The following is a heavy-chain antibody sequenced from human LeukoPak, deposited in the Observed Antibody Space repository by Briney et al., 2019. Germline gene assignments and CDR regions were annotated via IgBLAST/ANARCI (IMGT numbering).Heavy chain of an antibody. J-gene: IGHJ4*02. CDR3: ARDSPYYYGSGSYYTYPDY. D-gene: IGHD3-10*01. V-gene: IGHV3-30-3*01. CDR1: GFTFSSYA. Sequence: GGSLRLSCAASGFTFSSYAMHWVRQAPGKGLEWVAVISYDGNNKHYVDSVKGRFTISRDNSKNTVYLLMNSLRAEDTAVYYCARDSPYYYGSGSYYTYPDYWGQGTLVTVSS. CDR2: ISYDGNNK.